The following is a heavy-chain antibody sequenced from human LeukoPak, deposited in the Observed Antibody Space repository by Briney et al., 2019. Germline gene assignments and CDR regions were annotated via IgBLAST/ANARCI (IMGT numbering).Heavy chain of an antibody. CDR3: ARPLHCSSTTCYDWFDP. CDR2: INHSGST. Sequence: SETLSLTCAVFGVSFSGYYWSWHSQPPGMGLEWIGEINHSGSTNYNPSLTSRVTISIDTSTNQFSLKLCPVTAAVTAIYYCARPLHCSSTTCYDWFDPWGQGTLVTVSS. J-gene: IGHJ5*02. D-gene: IGHD2-2*01. CDR1: GVSFSGYY. V-gene: IGHV4-34*01.